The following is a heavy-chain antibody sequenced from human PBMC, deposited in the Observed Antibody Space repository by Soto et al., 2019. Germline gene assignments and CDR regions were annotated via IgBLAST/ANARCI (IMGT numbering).Heavy chain of an antibody. Sequence: EVQLVESGGGLVQPGESLRLSCAASGYTFSPFWMHWVRQAPGKGRVWVSHINSDGSTIVYADSVKGRFTISRDNAKNTLYLQMNSLKAEDTAVYYCVRDRGYPDSFDVWGRGTMVTVSS. D-gene: IGHD3-10*01. CDR2: INSDGSTI. J-gene: IGHJ3*01. V-gene: IGHV3-74*01. CDR3: VRDRGYPDSFDV. CDR1: GYTFSPFW.